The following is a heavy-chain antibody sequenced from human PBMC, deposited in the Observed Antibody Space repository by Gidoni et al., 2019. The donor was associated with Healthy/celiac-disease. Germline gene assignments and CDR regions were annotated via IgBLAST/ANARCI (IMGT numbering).Heavy chain of an antibody. CDR3: ARGGVYCSGGSCSSFDI. D-gene: IGHD2-15*01. CDR1: GGSISSYY. Sequence: QVQLQESGPGLVKPSETLSLTCTVSGGSISSYYWSWIRQPPGKGLEWIGYIYYSGSTNYNPSLKSRVTISVDTSKNQFSLKLSSVTAADTAVYYCARGGVYCSGGSCSSFDIWGQGTMVTVSS. J-gene: IGHJ3*02. V-gene: IGHV4-59*01. CDR2: IYYSGST.